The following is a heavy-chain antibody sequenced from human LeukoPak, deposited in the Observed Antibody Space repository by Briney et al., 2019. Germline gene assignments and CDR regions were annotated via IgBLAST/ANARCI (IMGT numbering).Heavy chain of an antibody. CDR1: GDSVSNYY. Sequence: PSETLSLTCTLSGDSVSNYYWTWIRQPAGKGLEWIGRIYTSGTTKYNPSLKSRVTMSVDTSKNQISLRLSSVTAADTAVYYCARVTGYMIEDYFDYWGQGTLVTVSS. D-gene: IGHD3-22*01. CDR3: ARVTGYMIEDYFDY. CDR2: IYTSGTT. J-gene: IGHJ4*02. V-gene: IGHV4-4*07.